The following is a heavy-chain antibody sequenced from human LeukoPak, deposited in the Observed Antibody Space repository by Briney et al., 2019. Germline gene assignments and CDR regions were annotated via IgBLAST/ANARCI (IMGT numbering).Heavy chain of an antibody. CDR1: GYTFTGYY. D-gene: IGHD3-22*01. CDR2: INPNSGGT. V-gene: IGHV1-2*04. CDR3: ARDPSYDSSLDY. Sequence: ASVKVSCKASGYTFTGYYMHWVRQAPGQGLEWMGWINPNSGGTNYAQKFQGWVTMTRDTSISTAYMELSRLRSDDTAVYYCARDPSYDSSLDYWGQGTLVTVSS. J-gene: IGHJ4*02.